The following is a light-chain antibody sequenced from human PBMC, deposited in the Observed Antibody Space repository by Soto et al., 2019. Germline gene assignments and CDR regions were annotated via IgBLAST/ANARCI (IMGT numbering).Light chain of an antibody. CDR3: QQYDSFSVR. V-gene: IGKV1-5*01. CDR2: DVS. CDR1: QRMSGW. Sequence: EIQITQSPSTLSASVGDTGTITCRPSQRMSGWLAWHQQKPGKSPKLLIYDVSALKRGVPPRFSGSGSGTEFTVTISSLQHDDFATYYCQQYDSFSVRFGEGTKVEIK. J-gene: IGKJ4*02.